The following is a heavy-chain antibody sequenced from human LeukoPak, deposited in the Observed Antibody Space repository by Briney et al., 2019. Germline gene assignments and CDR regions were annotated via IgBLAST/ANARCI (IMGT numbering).Heavy chain of an antibody. Sequence: SETLSLTCTVFGGSISSYYWSWIRKPPGKGLEWIGYIYNSGITNKNPSLKGRVTISGDTSKNQFSLKLSSVTAADTAVYYCARHGDVRYFDWLKDGFDYWGQGTLATVSS. D-gene: IGHD3-9*01. CDR3: ARHGDVRYFDWLKDGFDY. J-gene: IGHJ4*02. V-gene: IGHV4-4*09. CDR1: GGSISSYY. CDR2: IYNSGIT.